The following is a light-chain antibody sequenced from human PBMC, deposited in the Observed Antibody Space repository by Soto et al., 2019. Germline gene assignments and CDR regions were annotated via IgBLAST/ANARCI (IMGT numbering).Light chain of an antibody. V-gene: IGKV4-1*01. Sequence: DIVMTQSPDSLAVSLGERATINCKSSQSVLYSSNNKNYLAWYQQKPGQPPKLLIYWASTRESGVPDRFSGSGSGTDFTLTISRLEPEDFAVYYCQQYGSSFTFGPGTKVDIK. CDR2: WAS. CDR3: QQYGSSFT. J-gene: IGKJ3*01. CDR1: QSVLYSSNNKNY.